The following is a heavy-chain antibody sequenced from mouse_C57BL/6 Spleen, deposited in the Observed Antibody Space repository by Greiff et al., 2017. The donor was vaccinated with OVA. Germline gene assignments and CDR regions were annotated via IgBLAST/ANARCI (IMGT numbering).Heavy chain of an antibody. CDR1: GYTFTDYE. J-gene: IGHJ3*01. CDR3: TEACDGYYGFAY. D-gene: IGHD2-3*01. Sequence: VQLQQSGAELVRPGASVTLSCKTSGYTFTDYEMHWVKQTPVHGLEWIGAIDPETGGTAYNQKFKGKAILTADKSSSTAYMELRSLTSEDSAVYYCTEACDGYYGFAYWGQGTLFIVSA. CDR2: IDPETGGT. V-gene: IGHV1-15*01.